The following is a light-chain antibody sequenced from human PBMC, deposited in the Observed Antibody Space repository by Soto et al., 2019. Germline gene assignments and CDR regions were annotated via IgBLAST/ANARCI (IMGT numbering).Light chain of an antibody. CDR2: GSS. CDR3: QQYGTSPQT. CDR1: QSVRSRY. Sequence: EIVLTQSPGTLSLSPGERATLSCRASQSVRSRYLAWYQQKPGRAPRLLIYGSSSRPPGIPDRVSGSGSGTEFTLTIRRLEPEDFAVYYCQQYGTSPQTFGQGTKVDIK. J-gene: IGKJ1*01. V-gene: IGKV3-20*01.